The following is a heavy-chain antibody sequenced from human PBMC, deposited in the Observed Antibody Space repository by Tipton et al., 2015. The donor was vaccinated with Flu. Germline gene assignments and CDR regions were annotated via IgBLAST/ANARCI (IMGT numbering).Heavy chain of an antibody. CDR2: ISYSEDYSGST. D-gene: IGHD2-2*01. CDR3: ARMGPHCRGSNCYLYYFDS. CDR1: GDSISGYY. V-gene: IGHV4-59*01. Sequence: TLSLTCTVSGDSISGYYWNWLRQPPGKGLEWIGYISYSEDYSGSTNYSPSLQSRVTISIDTSKKQFSVNLNSVTAADTAVYYCARMGPHCRGSNCYLYYFDSWGQGTLVTVSS. J-gene: IGHJ4*02.